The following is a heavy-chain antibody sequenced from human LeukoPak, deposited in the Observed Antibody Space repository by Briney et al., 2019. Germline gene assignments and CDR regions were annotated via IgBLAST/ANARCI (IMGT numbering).Heavy chain of an antibody. V-gene: IGHV3-20*04. Sequence: GGSLRLSCEASGFTFDDYAISWVRQPPGKGLEWVSGINRNGGSTDYADSVKGRFTISRDNAKNSHFLQMNSLRVEDTALYYCARGFRNGPFDCWGQGTLVTVSS. CDR2: INRNGGST. CDR3: ARGFRNGPFDC. D-gene: IGHD2-8*01. CDR1: GFTFDDYA. J-gene: IGHJ4*02.